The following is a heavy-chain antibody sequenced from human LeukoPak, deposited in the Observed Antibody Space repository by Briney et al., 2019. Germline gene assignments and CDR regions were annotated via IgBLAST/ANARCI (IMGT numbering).Heavy chain of an antibody. CDR1: GYTFTSYG. Sequence: SVKVSCKASGYTFTSYGISWVRQAPGQGLEWMGGIIPIFGTANYAQKFQGRVTITADESTSTAYMELSSLRSEDTAVYYCARGGYGVVVTAAWGFDPWGQGTLVTVSS. CDR3: ARGGYGVVVTAAWGFDP. J-gene: IGHJ5*02. D-gene: IGHD2-21*02. CDR2: IIPIFGTA. V-gene: IGHV1-69*13.